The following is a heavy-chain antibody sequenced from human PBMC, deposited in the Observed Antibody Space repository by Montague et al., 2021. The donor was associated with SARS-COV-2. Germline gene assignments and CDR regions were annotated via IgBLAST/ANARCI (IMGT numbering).Heavy chain of an antibody. Sequence: CAISGDSVSSNSGSWNWIRQSPSRGLEWLGRTYYRSKWYNDYSVSVKSRITINPDTSKNQFSLQLNSVTPEDTAMYYCTYHSGSYVWFDHWGQGILVIVSS. CDR2: TYYRSKWYN. D-gene: IGHD1-26*01. CDR3: TYHSGSYVWFDH. CDR1: GDSVSSNSGS. J-gene: IGHJ5*02. V-gene: IGHV6-1*01.